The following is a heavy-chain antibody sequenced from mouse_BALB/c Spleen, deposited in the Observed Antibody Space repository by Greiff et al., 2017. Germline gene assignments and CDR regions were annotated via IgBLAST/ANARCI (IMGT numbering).Heavy chain of an antibody. Sequence: VQLQQSGAELVRPGVSVKISCKGSGYTFTDYAMHWVKQSHAKSLEWIGVISTYYGDASYNQKFKGKATMTVDKSSSTAYMELARLTSEDSAIYYCARWAIYYGNYVDYWGQGTTLTVSS. V-gene: IGHV1S137*01. CDR3: ARWAIYYGNYVDY. CDR2: ISTYYGDA. CDR1: GYTFTDYA. D-gene: IGHD2-1*01. J-gene: IGHJ2*01.